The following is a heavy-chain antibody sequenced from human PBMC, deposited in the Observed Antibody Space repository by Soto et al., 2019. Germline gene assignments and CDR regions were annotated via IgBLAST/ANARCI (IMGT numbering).Heavy chain of an antibody. Sequence: GASVKVSCKASGFTFGTSAIHWVRQARGHRLEWIGWIVVGTGNTKYAQRFQERVTITRDMSTSTAYMELSSLRSEDTAVYYCASRSYDIDYWGQGTLVTVSS. V-gene: IGHV1-58*02. CDR3: ASRSYDIDY. J-gene: IGHJ4*02. CDR2: IVVGTGNT. D-gene: IGHD1-26*01. CDR1: GFTFGTSA.